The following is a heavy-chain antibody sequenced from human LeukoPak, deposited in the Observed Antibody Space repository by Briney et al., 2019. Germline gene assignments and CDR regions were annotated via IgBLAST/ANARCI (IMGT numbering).Heavy chain of an antibody. J-gene: IGHJ6*02. CDR1: GFTFSNYW. D-gene: IGHD3-10*01. CDR2: IIGDGSTT. Sequence: GGSLRLSCAASGFTFSNYWMYWVRQAPGQGVGCFLLIIGDGSTTRYPDSVKGRFTISRDNAKNALYLQMNSLRAEDTAVYYCARNRAGGMDVWGQGTTVTVSS. CDR3: ARNRAGGMDV. V-gene: IGHV3-74*01.